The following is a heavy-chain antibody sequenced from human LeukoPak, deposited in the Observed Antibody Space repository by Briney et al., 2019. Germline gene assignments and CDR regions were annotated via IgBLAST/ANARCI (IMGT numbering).Heavy chain of an antibody. Sequence: GGSLRLSCSASGFTLSSDAMHWVRQAPGRGLEYVSAITSNGDTTYYADSVKGRFTISRDNSKNTLYLQMTSLRAEDAAIYYCLKDRLGAGDYWGQGTLVTVSS. CDR2: ITSNGDTT. D-gene: IGHD7-27*01. CDR1: GFTLSSDA. J-gene: IGHJ4*02. V-gene: IGHV3-64D*06. CDR3: LKDRLGAGDY.